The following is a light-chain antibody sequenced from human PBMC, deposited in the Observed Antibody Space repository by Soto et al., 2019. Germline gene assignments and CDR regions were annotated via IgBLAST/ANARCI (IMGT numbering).Light chain of an antibody. CDR1: SPNIGNNY. V-gene: IGLV1-51*01. J-gene: IGLJ2*01. CDR2: DNN. Sequence: QSVLTQPPSVSAAPGQRVTISCSGTSPNIGNNYVSWYQQLPGTAPKLLIYDNNKRPSGIPDRFSGSNSGTSATLGITGLQPEDEADYYCGTWDTGLSAVVFGGGTKLTVL. CDR3: GTWDTGLSAVV.